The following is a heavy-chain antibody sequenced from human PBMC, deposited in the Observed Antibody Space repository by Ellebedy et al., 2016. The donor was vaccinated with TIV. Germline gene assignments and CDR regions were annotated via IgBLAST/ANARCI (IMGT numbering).Heavy chain of an antibody. Sequence: ASVKVSCXASGYTFINYDLNWVRQATGQGLELMGWLNPNSGDTGYAQKFQGRVTMTRNTSISTAYMELSSLRSEDTAVYYCARSRGYAFGFRYYYYGMDVWGQGTTVTVS. J-gene: IGHJ6*02. CDR3: ARSRGYAFGFRYYYYGMDV. CDR2: LNPNSGDT. V-gene: IGHV1-8*01. CDR1: GYTFINYD. D-gene: IGHD5-18*01.